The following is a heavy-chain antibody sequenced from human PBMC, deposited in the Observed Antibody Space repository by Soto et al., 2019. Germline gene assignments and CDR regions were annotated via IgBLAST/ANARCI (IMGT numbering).Heavy chain of an antibody. CDR3: GRLEGLATISYYFDY. D-gene: IGHD3-9*01. CDR1: GDSISSGSYY. J-gene: IGHJ4*02. CDR2: VYYSGST. V-gene: IGHV4-39*01. Sequence: ETLSLTCTVSGDSISSGSYYWGWIRQPPGKGLEWIGSVYYSGSTYYNPSLESRVTISVDKSKNQFSLKLMSLSAADTAVYYCGRLEGLATISYYFDYWGQGALVTVSS.